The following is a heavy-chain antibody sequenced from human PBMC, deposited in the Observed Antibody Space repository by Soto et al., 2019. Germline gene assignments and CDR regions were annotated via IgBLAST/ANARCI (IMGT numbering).Heavy chain of an antibody. CDR2: IYYSGST. J-gene: IGHJ5*02. V-gene: IGHV4-30-4*01. CDR3: ARDHKSQEYYGSGSIYNWFDP. CDR1: GGSISSGDYY. Sequence: PSETLSLTCTVSGGSISSGDYYWSWIRQPPGKGLEWIGYIYYSGSTYYNPSLKSRVTISVDTSKNQFSLKLSSVTAADTAVYYCARDHKSQEYYGSGSIYNWFDPWGQGTLVNVSS. D-gene: IGHD3-10*01.